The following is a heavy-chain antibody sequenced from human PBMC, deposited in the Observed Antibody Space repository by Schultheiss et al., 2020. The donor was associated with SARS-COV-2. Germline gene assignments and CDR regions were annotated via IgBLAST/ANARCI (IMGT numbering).Heavy chain of an antibody. Sequence: GGSLRLSCKGSGYSFTSYWIGWVRQMPGKGLEWIGRIDPSDSYTNYSPSFQGHVTISADKSISTAYLQWSSLKASDTAMYYCARHLADGQWLPLGRSMDVWGQGTTVTVSS. CDR1: GYSFTSYW. CDR2: IDPSDSYT. D-gene: IGHD6-19*01. J-gene: IGHJ6*02. CDR3: ARHLADGQWLPLGRSMDV. V-gene: IGHV5-10-1*01.